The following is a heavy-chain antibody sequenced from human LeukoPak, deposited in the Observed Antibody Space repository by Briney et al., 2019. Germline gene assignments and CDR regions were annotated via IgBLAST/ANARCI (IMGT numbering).Heavy chain of an antibody. J-gene: IGHJ5*02. CDR2: INWNGGST. CDR1: GFTFDDYG. Sequence: PGGSLRLSCAASGFTFDDYGMSWVRQAPGKGLEWVSGINWNGGSTGYADSVKGRFTISRDNAKNSLYLQMNSLRAEDTAVYYCARQDGIGELDEYNWFDPWGQGTLVTVSS. D-gene: IGHD3-10*01. CDR3: ARQDGIGELDEYNWFDP. V-gene: IGHV3-20*04.